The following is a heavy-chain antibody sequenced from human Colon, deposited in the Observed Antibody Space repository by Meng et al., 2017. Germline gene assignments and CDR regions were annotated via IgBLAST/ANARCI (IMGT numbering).Heavy chain of an antibody. V-gene: IGHV4-4*02. J-gene: IGHJ4*02. D-gene: IGHD2-15*01. CDR3: VRNDHCTSGTCYPHFDY. CDR1: GGSINIGVW. Sequence: VRVKVAGPGLVTPSGTLPLTCAVSGGSINIGVWCGWVRQAPGKGLEWIGEIHSYGSTNYNPSLKSRLTLSLDKSNNQFSLSLSSVTAADTAVYYCVRNDHCTSGTCYPHFDYWGQGTLVTVSS. CDR2: IHSYGST.